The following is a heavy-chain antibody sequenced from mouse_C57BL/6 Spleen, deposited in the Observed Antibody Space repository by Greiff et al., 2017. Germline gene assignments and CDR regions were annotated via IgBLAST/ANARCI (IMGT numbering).Heavy chain of an antibody. V-gene: IGHV5-4*01. CDR2: ISDGGSYT. CDR3: ARDQMGGDGDGYYPLCFDY. CDR1: GFTFSSYA. D-gene: IGHD2-3*01. Sequence: EVHLVESGGGLVKPGGSLKLSCAASGFTFSSYAMSWVRQTPEKRLEWVATISDGGSYTYYPDNVKGRFTISRDNAKNNLYLQMSHLKSEDTAMYYCARDQMGGDGDGYYPLCFDYWGQGTTLTVSA. J-gene: IGHJ2*01.